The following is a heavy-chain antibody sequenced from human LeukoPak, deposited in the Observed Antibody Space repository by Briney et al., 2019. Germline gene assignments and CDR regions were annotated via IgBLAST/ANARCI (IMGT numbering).Heavy chain of an antibody. D-gene: IGHD2-15*01. CDR1: GFTFSNYA. CDR3: AKDRGYCSGGNCYNQYVMDV. Sequence: GTSLRLSCAASGFTFSNYAMNWVRQAPGKGLEWVAIISYHGRSVDYADSVKGRFTMSRDNSKNTLSLQMNSLRAEDTAVYYCAKDRGYCSGGNCYNQYVMDVWGQGTTVTVSS. J-gene: IGHJ6*02. V-gene: IGHV3-30-3*02. CDR2: ISYHGRSV.